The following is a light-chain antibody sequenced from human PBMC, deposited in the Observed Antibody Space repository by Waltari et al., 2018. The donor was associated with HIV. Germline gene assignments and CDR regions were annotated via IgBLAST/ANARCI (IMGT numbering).Light chain of an antibody. CDR3: CSYAGSSTLV. Sequence: QSALTQPASVSGSPGQSITISCTGTSSNIGTYTLVPWHQQHPGKAPKTLIDEVSQRPSGVSNRFSGSKSGNTASLTISGLQAEDEADYYCCSYAGSSTLVFGGGTKVTVL. CDR1: SSNIGTYTL. V-gene: IGLV2-23*02. J-gene: IGLJ3*02. CDR2: EVS.